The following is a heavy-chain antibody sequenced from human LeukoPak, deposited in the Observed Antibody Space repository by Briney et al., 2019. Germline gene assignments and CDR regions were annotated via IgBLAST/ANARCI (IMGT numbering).Heavy chain of an antibody. J-gene: IGHJ4*02. CDR1: EYTVTGYY. CDR3: ASGYRFGN. Sequence: ASVKVSCKASEYTVTGYYMHWVRQAPGQGLEWMGWINPNSGATDYAQNFQGRVTLTRDTSISTAYMELSRLRSDDTAVYYCASGYRFGNWGQGTLVTVSS. CDR2: INPNSGAT. D-gene: IGHD5-18*01. V-gene: IGHV1-2*02.